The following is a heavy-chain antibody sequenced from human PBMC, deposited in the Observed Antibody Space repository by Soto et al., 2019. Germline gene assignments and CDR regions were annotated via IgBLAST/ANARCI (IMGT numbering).Heavy chain of an antibody. J-gene: IGHJ4*02. CDR1: GYTFTSYD. V-gene: IGHV1-3*01. D-gene: IGHD6-19*01. CDR3: VVSRGWWALNY. CDR2: INVINGNA. Sequence: ASVKVSCKASGYTFTSYDMHWVRQAPGQRLEWMGRINVINGNAYYSQRFQGRATFTRDTSASTGYMELSSLISGDTAVYYCVVSRGWWALNYWGQGTVVTAPQ.